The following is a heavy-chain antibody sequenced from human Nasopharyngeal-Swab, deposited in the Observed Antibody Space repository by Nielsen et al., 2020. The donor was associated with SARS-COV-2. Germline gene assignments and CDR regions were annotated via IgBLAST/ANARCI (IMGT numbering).Heavy chain of an antibody. Sequence: GESLKISCAASGFTFSSYGMHWVRQAPGKGLEWVVVIWYDGSNKYYADSVKGRFAISRDNSKNTLYLQMNSLRAEDTAVYYCARVFYDSSGPMGAFDIWGQGTMVTVSS. D-gene: IGHD3-22*01. V-gene: IGHV3-33*01. CDR2: IWYDGSNK. CDR1: GFTFSSYG. J-gene: IGHJ3*02. CDR3: ARVFYDSSGPMGAFDI.